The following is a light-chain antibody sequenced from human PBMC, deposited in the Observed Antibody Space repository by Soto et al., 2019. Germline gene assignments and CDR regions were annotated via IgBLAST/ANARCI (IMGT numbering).Light chain of an antibody. CDR1: QSVTSNY. Sequence: EVVLTQSPGTVSLSPGERATLSYRASQSVTSNYLAWYQQKPGQAPRLLIYAASSRATGIPDRFSGSGSGTDFTLSISRLEPEDFAVYYCQQYGSSMTWTFGQGTKVEIK. CDR3: QQYGSSMTWT. J-gene: IGKJ1*01. V-gene: IGKV3-20*01. CDR2: AAS.